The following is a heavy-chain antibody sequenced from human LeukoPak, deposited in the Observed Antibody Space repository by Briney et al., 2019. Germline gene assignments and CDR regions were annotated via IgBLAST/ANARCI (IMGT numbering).Heavy chain of an antibody. V-gene: IGHV3-11*06. J-gene: IGHJ4*02. CDR3: ARNPGPGTLDN. CDR2: ISSSGGHT. Sequence: GASLRLSCADSGFTFNDYYMSWIRQAPGKGLEWVSFISSSGGHTNYADSVKGRFTISRDNAKNSLYLQMNSLRAEDTAVHYCARNPGPGTLDNWGQGTLVTVSS. D-gene: IGHD6-13*01. CDR1: GFTFNDYY.